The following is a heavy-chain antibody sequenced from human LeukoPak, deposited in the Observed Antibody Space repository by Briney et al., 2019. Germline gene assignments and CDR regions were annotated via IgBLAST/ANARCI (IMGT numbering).Heavy chain of an antibody. Sequence: HTGGSLRLSCAASGFTFSSYAMSWVRQAPGKGLEWVSAISGSGGSTSYADSVKGRFTISRDNSKNTLYVQMNSLRAEDTAVYYCARDNSRVKDYWGQGTLVTVSS. CDR3: ARDNSRVKDY. V-gene: IGHV3-23*01. CDR2: ISGSGGST. CDR1: GFTFSSYA. D-gene: IGHD2-21*01. J-gene: IGHJ4*02.